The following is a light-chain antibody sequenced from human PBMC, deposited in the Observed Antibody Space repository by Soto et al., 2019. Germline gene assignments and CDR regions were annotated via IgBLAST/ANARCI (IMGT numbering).Light chain of an antibody. J-gene: IGLJ1*01. CDR1: SSDVGGYNY. CDR2: EVS. V-gene: IGLV2-14*01. Sequence: QSALTQPASVSGSPGQSITISCTGTSSDVGGYNYVSWYQQHPGNAPKLIIYEVSNRPSGESHRFSGSKSGNTASLTISGLQAEDEADYYCSSYTSSYTYVFGTGTKVTVL. CDR3: SSYTSSYTYV.